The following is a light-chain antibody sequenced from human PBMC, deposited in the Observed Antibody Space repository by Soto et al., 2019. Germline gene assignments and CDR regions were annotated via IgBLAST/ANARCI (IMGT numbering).Light chain of an antibody. CDR1: SSDVGEYDY. CDR2: EVT. CDR3: TSYATRNYV. Sequence: QSALTQPPSASGSPGQSVTISCTGTSSDVGEYDYVSWYQQHPGKAPKLIIYEVTKRPSGVPDRFSGSKSGNTASLTVSGLQAEDEADYYCTSYATRNYVLGTGTKLTVL. J-gene: IGLJ1*01. V-gene: IGLV2-8*01.